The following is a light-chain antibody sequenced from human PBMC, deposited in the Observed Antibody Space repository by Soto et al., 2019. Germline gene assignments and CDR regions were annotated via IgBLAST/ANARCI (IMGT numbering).Light chain of an antibody. CDR2: GAS. CDR1: QGISTY. Sequence: DIQLTQSPSFLSASVGDTVTITCLASQGISTYLAWYQQKPGKAPKNLIYGASTLQSGVPSRFSGSGSGTEFTLTISSLQPEDFATYYCQQYNSYSWTFGQGTKVDIK. V-gene: IGKV1-9*01. J-gene: IGKJ1*01. CDR3: QQYNSYSWT.